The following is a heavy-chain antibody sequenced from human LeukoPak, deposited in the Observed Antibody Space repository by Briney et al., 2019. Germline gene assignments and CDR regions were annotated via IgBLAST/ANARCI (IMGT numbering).Heavy chain of an antibody. V-gene: IGHV4-34*01. D-gene: IGHD2-15*01. Sequence: GSLRLSCAASGFSFSTYWMSWIRQPPGKGLEWIGEINHSGSTNYNPSLKSRVTISVDTSKNQFSLKLSSVTAADTAVYYCARVVCSGGSCYPYYFDYWGQGTLVTVSS. CDR1: GFSFSTYW. J-gene: IGHJ4*02. CDR2: INHSGST. CDR3: ARVVCSGGSCYPYYFDY.